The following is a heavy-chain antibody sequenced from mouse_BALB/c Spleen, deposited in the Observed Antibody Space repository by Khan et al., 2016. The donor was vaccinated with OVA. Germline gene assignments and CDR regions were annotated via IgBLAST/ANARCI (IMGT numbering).Heavy chain of an antibody. J-gene: IGHJ3*01. CDR3: TPNWGGGAWFAY. V-gene: IGHV14-3*02. CDR2: IDPANGNT. D-gene: IGHD4-1*01. CDR1: GFNIKDTY. Sequence: EVQLKQSGAELVKPGASVKLSCTASGFNIKDTYMHWMNQRPDKGLEWIGRIDPANGNTKYDPKFQGKATITSVTSSNTAYLQLSSLTSKDTPVYYGTPNWGGGAWFAYWGQGTLVTVSA.